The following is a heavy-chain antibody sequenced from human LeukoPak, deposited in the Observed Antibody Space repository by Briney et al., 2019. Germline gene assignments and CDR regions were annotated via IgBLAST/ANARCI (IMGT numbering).Heavy chain of an antibody. D-gene: IGHD3-10*01. V-gene: IGHV1-2*02. CDR3: ARDNMVRGVIIRPPLY. CDR1: GYTFTGHY. J-gene: IGHJ4*02. CDR2: INPNSGGT. Sequence: ASVKVSCKASGYTFTGHYMHWVRQAPGQGLEWMGWINPNSGGTNYAQKFQGRVTMTRDTSISTAYMELSRLRSDDTAVYYCARDNMVRGVIIRPPLYWGQGTLVTVSS.